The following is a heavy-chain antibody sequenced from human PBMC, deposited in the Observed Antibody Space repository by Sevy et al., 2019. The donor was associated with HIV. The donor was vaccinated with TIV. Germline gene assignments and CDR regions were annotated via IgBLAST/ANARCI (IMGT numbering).Heavy chain of an antibody. D-gene: IGHD4-17*01. CDR1: GFSFSSYS. J-gene: IGHJ6*02. Sequence: GGSLRLSCAASGFSFSSYSINWVRQAPGKGLEWVSFISSTSSYIYYADSVKGRFTISRDNAKNSLYLQMNSLRAEDTAVYYCARYTHDYGGYAPQGYGMDVWGQGTTVTVSS. CDR2: ISSTSSYI. CDR3: ARYTHDYGGYAPQGYGMDV. V-gene: IGHV3-21*01.